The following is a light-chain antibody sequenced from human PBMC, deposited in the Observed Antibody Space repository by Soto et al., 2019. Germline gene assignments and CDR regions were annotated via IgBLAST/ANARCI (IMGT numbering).Light chain of an antibody. CDR2: GAS. CDR1: QSVDSAF. CDR3: QQYNSSPET. Sequence: EIVLAQSPGVLSLSPGERATLSCRASQSVDSAFFAWYQQKPGQAPRLLIYGASNRVTGIPDRFSGSGSGTDFTLTISKLEPEDFAVYFCQQYNSSPETFGQGTKVEIK. V-gene: IGKV3-20*01. J-gene: IGKJ1*01.